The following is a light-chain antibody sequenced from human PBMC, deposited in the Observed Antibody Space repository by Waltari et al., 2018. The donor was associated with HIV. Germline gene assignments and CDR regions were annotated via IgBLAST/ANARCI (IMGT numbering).Light chain of an antibody. CDR3: SSHAGSNNYV. V-gene: IGLV2-8*01. CDR2: EVS. CDR1: SSDVGGYDY. J-gene: IGLJ1*01. Sequence: QSALTQPPSASGSPGQSVTISCSGTSSDVGGYDYVSWYQQHPGKAPKLMIYEVSKRPSGVPDRFSGSKSGNTSSLTVSVLQAEDEADYYCSSHAGSNNYVFGTGTKVTVL.